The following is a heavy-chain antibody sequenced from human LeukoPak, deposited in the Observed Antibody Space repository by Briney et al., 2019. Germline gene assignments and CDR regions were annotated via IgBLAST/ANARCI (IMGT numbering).Heavy chain of an antibody. CDR1: GDSMNSRKDY. Sequence: SETLSLTCTVSGDSMNSRKDYWGWIRQPPGKGLEWIGTIYYTGTTYYNPSLKSRVTISVDTSKNQFSLKLSSVTAADTAVYYCARSSSKRVSAVDAFDIWGQGTMVTVSS. D-gene: IGHD2/OR15-2a*01. J-gene: IGHJ3*02. V-gene: IGHV4-39*07. CDR2: IYYTGTT. CDR3: ARSSSKRVSAVDAFDI.